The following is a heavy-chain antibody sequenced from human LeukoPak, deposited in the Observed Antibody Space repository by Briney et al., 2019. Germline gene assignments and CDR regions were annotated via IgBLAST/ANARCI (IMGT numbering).Heavy chain of an antibody. Sequence: SQTLSLTCTVSGGSISSGGYYWNWIRQHPVKGLEWIGYIYYSGSTYYNPSLNSRLAISVDTSKNQLSLKLSSVTAADTAVYYCVRVRTGTSCYDYWGQGTLVTVSP. CDR1: GGSISSGGYY. CDR2: IYYSGST. V-gene: IGHV4-31*03. CDR3: VRVRTGTSCYDY. D-gene: IGHD2-2*01. J-gene: IGHJ4*02.